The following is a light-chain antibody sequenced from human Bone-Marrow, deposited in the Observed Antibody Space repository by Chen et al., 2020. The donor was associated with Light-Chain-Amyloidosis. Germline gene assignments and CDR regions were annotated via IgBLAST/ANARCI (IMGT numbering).Light chain of an antibody. CDR1: SSDVGSYNL. Sequence: SAMTQPASVAGSPGPAVTISCTSTSSDVGSYNLVSWNQQHPGKAPKLMIYAVSHRPAGVSNRFSGSKSGNTASLTISGLQAEDEADYYCCSYAGSSTWVFGGGTKLTVV. CDR2: AVS. CDR3: CSYAGSSTWV. V-gene: IGLV2-23*02. J-gene: IGLJ3*02.